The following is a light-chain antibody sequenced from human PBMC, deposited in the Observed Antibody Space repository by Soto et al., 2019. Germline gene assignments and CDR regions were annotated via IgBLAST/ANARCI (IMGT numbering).Light chain of an antibody. CDR2: RAS. CDR3: QQYNKGPVT. V-gene: IGKV3D-15*01. CDR1: QSVSSN. Sequence: EIVMTQSPATLSVSPGERATVSCRASQSVSSNLAWYQQKPGQAPRLLIYRASTRATGIPTRFSGSGSGTDFTLTISSLQSEDFAVYYCQQYNKGPVTFGQGTKVDIK. J-gene: IGKJ1*01.